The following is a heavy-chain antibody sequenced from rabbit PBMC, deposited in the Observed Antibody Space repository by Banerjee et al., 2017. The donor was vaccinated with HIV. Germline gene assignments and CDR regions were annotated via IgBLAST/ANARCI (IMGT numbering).Heavy chain of an antibody. CDR1: GIDFSSSYY. D-gene: IGHD6-1*01. CDR3: ARDAGYAGYGYAYNL. Sequence: QEQLVESGGDLVKPEGSLTLTCTASGIDFSSSYYMCWVRQAPGEGLEWIACIVTSSGSTYYASWVNGRFTISRSTSLNTVTLQMTSLTAADTATYFCARDAGYAGYGYAYNLWGQGTLVTVS. CDR2: IVTSSGST. J-gene: IGHJ4*01. V-gene: IGHV1S43*01.